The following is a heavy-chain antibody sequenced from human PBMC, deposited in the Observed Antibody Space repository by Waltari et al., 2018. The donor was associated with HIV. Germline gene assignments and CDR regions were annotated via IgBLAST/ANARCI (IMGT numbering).Heavy chain of an antibody. D-gene: IGHD3-3*01. J-gene: IGHJ5*02. Sequence: QVQLQESGPGLVKPSQTLSLTCTVSGGSISSGRYYWRWIRQPAGRGLELLGRIYTSGSTNYTPSLESRVTISVDTSRNQFSLKLRSVTAADTAVYYCARAYYDFWSGTGSSGNWFDPWGQGTLVTVSS. CDR3: ARAYYDFWSGTGSSGNWFDP. CDR2: IYTSGST. CDR1: GGSISSGRYY. V-gene: IGHV4-61*02.